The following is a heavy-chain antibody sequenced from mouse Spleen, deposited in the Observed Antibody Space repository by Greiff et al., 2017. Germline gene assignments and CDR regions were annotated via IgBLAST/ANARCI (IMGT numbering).Heavy chain of an antibody. D-gene: IGHD2-4*01. J-gene: IGHJ3*01. CDR1: GFTFSSYT. V-gene: IGHV5-9*03. Sequence: DVKLVESGGGLVKPGGSLKLSCAASGFTFSSYTMSWVRQTPEKRLEWVATISSGGGNTYYPDSVKGRFTISRDNAKNTLYLQMSSLRSEDTALYYCARYSYYDYDGFAYWGQGTLVTVSA. CDR3: ARYSYYDYDGFAY. CDR2: ISSGGGNT.